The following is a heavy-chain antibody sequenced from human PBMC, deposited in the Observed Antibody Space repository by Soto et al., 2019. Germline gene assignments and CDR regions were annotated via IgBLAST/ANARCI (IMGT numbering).Heavy chain of an antibody. V-gene: IGHV4-39*01. Sequence: QLQLQESGPGLVKPSETLSLTCTVSGGSISSSSYYWGWIRQPPGKGLEWIGSIYYSGSTYYNPSLKSRVTISVDTSKNQFSLKLSSVTAADTAVYYCARPTRGNYYGSGSYWFDPRGQGTLVTVSS. CDR2: IYYSGST. D-gene: IGHD3-10*01. J-gene: IGHJ5*02. CDR3: ARPTRGNYYGSGSYWFDP. CDR1: GGSISSSSYY.